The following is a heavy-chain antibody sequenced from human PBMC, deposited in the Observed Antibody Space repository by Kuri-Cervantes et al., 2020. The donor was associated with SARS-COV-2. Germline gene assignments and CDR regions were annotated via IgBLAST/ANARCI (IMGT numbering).Heavy chain of an antibody. CDR3: AKELGDCSTGTCYFTLEY. V-gene: IGHV3-21*04. J-gene: IGHJ4*01. CDR1: GFTFSSYS. Sequence: ETLSLTCAASGFTFSSYSMNWVRQAPGKGLEWVSSISSSSSYIYYADSVKGRFTITRDNAKNSLYLQMHNLRAEDSALYYCAKELGDCSTGTCYFTLEYWGQGILV. D-gene: IGHD6-13*01. CDR2: ISSSSSYI.